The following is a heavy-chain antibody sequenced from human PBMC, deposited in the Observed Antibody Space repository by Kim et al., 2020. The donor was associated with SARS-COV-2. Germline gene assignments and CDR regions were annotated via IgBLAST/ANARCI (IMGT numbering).Heavy chain of an antibody. D-gene: IGHD2-2*01. V-gene: IGHV3-43*02. CDR3: AKVHFRYQLLSLGDYYYYYMDV. Sequence: GGSLRLSCAASGFTFDDYAMHWVRQAPGKGLEWVSLISGDGGSTYYADSVKGRFTISRDNSKNSLYLQMNSLRTEDTALYYCAKVHFRYQLLSLGDYYYYYMDVWGKGTTVTVSS. CDR1: GFTFDDYA. J-gene: IGHJ6*03. CDR2: ISGDGGST.